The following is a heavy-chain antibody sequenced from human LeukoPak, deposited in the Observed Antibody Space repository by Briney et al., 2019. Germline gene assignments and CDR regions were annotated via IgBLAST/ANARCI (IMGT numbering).Heavy chain of an antibody. CDR1: GYTFTGHY. D-gene: IGHD4-17*01. J-gene: IGHJ4*02. V-gene: IGHV1-2*02. CDR3: AREIDYGVGVVDY. Sequence: ASVKVSCKASGYTFTGHYMHWVRQAPGPGLEWMGWINPKGGGRKYAQKFQGRVTMTRDTSISTAYMELSRLSSDDTAVYYCAREIDYGVGVVDYWGQGTLVTVSS. CDR2: INPKGGGR.